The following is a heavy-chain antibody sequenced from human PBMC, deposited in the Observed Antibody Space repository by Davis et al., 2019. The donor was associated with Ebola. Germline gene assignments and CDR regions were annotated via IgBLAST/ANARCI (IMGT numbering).Heavy chain of an antibody. J-gene: IGHJ4*01. Sequence: GESLKISCAASGFTFGDYFMSWIRQAPGKGLEWISYISAGGTIIYYADSVKGRFTISRDNAKNSLYLQMNSLRAEDTALYHCARLPSGVGRALDYWGHGTLVTVSS. V-gene: IGHV3-11*04. D-gene: IGHD5-12*01. CDR3: ARLPSGVGRALDY. CDR2: ISAGGTII. CDR1: GFTFGDYF.